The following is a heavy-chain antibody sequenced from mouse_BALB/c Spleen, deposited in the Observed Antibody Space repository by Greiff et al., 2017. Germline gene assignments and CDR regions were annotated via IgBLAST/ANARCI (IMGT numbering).Heavy chain of an antibody. V-gene: IGHV1-67*01. J-gene: IGHJ3*01. CDR2: ISTYNGNT. D-gene: IGHD2-10*01. Sequence: QVQLQQSGPEVVRPGVSVKISCKGSGYTFTDYAMHWVKQSHAKSLEWIGVISTYNGNTNYNQKFKGKATMTVDKSSSTAYMELARLTSEESAIYYCARKTTYYGNYGGWFAYWGQGTLVTVSA. CDR3: ARKTTYYGNYGGWFAY. CDR1: GYTFTDYA.